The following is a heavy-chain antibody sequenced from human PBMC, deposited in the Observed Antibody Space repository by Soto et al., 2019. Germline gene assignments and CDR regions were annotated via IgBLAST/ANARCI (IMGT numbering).Heavy chain of an antibody. CDR3: ARDLGGPDY. CDR2: LSSDGFGS. J-gene: IGHJ4*02. Sequence: GGSLRLSCAASDLSLSPYLMHWVRQVPGRGLEWVARLSSDGFGSAYADSVKGRFFISRDIARNTLSLQMNSLRADDTAVYYCARDLGGPDYWGRGTSVTVSS. D-gene: IGHD3-16*01. CDR1: DLSLSPYL. V-gene: IGHV3-74*03.